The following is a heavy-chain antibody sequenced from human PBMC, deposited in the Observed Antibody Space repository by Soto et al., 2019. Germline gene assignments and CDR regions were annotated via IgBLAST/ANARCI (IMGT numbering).Heavy chain of an antibody. CDR1: GFTFSSYS. D-gene: IGHD6-19*01. Sequence: EVQLVESGGGLVKPGGSLRLACAASGFTFSSYSMNWVRQAPGKGLEWVSSISSSSSYIYYADSVKGRFTIPRDNAKNSLYLQMNCLRDEDTAVYYCARDQVAGTRYFDLWCRGTLVTVSS. CDR2: ISSSSSYI. J-gene: IGHJ2*01. V-gene: IGHV3-21*01. CDR3: ARDQVAGTRYFDL.